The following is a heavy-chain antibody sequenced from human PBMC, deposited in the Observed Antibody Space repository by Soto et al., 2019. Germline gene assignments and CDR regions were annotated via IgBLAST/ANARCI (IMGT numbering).Heavy chain of an antibody. J-gene: IGHJ6*03. CDR3: TRDGPGGYGSGSYYSDYYYYMDV. D-gene: IGHD3-10*01. V-gene: IGHV3-49*03. CDR2: IRSKAYGGTT. CDR1: GFTFGDYA. Sequence: GGSLRLSCTASGFTFGDYAMSWFRQAPGKGLEWVGFIRSKAYGGTTEYAASVKGRFTISRDDSKSIAYLQMNSLKTEDTAVYYCTRDGPGGYGSGSYYSDYYYYMDVWGKGTTVTVSS.